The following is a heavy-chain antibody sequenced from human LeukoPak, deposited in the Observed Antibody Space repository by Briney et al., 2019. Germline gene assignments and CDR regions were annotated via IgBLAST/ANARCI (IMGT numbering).Heavy chain of an antibody. J-gene: IGHJ4*02. V-gene: IGHV3-30-3*02. D-gene: IGHD1-26*01. CDR2: ISYDGSNK. Sequence: GGSLRLSCAASGFTFSSYAMRWVRQAPGKGLEWVAVISYDGSNKYYADSVKGRFTISRDNSKNTLYLQMNSLRAEDTAVYYCAKSPGRYSGSGDYFHYWGQGTLVTVSS. CDR1: GFTFSSYA. CDR3: AKSPGRYSGSGDYFHY.